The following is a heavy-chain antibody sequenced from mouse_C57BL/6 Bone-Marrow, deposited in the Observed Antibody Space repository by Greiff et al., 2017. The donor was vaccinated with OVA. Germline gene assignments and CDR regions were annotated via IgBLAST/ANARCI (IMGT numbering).Heavy chain of an antibody. J-gene: IGHJ1*03. CDR1: GFTFSSYG. Sequence: EVQGVESGGDLVKPGGSLKLSCAASGFTFSSYGMSWVRQTPDKRLEWVATISSGGSYTYYPDSVKGRFTISRDNAKNTLYLQMSSLKSEDTAMYYCARQRYRPWYFDVWGTGTTVTVSS. V-gene: IGHV5-6*01. CDR2: ISSGGSYT. D-gene: IGHD2-12*01. CDR3: ARQRYRPWYFDV.